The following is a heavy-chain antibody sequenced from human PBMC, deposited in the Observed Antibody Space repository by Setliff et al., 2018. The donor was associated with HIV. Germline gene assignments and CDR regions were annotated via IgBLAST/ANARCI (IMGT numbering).Heavy chain of an antibody. J-gene: IGHJ3*02. V-gene: IGHV4-39*07. CDR1: GGTICSHNYY. CDR3: ARGSCSTMRCSLRVGNDALYI. CDR2: IYYSGNA. Sequence: SETLSLTCTVSGGTICSHNYYWGWIRQSTGKGLEWFASIYYSGNAYYNPSLKSRLTISMDTSKNPFSLNLNSVAAADTAVYSCARGSCSTMRCSLRVGNDALYIWGQGTMVT. D-gene: IGHD3-16*01.